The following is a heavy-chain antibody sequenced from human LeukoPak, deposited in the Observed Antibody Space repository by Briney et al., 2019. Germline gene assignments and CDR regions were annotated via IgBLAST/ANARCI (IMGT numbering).Heavy chain of an antibody. Sequence: PSETLSLTCAVYGVSFSDYYWRWLGPPPGKGLEGIVEVDHSGDTNYNPSLKSRVTISVGTSGNQFSLRLTSVTAADTAVYYCARGRRVYYDVSGYYYPSWGQGTLVTVSS. D-gene: IGHD3-22*01. CDR3: ARGRRVYYDVSGYYYPS. CDR2: VDHSGDT. J-gene: IGHJ5*02. CDR1: GVSFSDYY. V-gene: IGHV4-34*01.